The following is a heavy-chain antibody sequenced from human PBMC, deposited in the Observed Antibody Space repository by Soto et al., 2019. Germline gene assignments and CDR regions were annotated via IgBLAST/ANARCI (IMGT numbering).Heavy chain of an antibody. D-gene: IGHD2-15*01. CDR1: GCSISSGGYY. Sequence: SETLSLTCTVSGCSISSGGYYWSWIRHHPWKGLEWIGYIYYSGITYYNPSLKSRVTISVDTSKNQFSLKLSSVTAADTAVYYCARASDVVVVAATPKWFEPWGQGTMVTLSS. V-gene: IGHV4-31*03. CDR2: IYYSGIT. CDR3: ARASDVVVVAATPKWFEP. J-gene: IGHJ5*02.